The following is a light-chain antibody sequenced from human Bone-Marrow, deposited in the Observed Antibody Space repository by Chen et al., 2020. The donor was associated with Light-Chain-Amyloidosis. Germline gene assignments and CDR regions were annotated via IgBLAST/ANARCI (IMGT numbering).Light chain of an antibody. J-gene: IGLJ3*02. CDR1: NIGSTS. Sequence: SYVLTQPSSVSVAPGQTATIACGGNNIGSTSVHWYQQTPGQAPLLVVYDDSDRPSGIPERLSGSNYGTTATLTISRVEAGDEADYYCQVWDRSSDRPVFGGGTKLTVL. CDR3: QVWDRSSDRPV. CDR2: DDS. V-gene: IGLV3-21*02.